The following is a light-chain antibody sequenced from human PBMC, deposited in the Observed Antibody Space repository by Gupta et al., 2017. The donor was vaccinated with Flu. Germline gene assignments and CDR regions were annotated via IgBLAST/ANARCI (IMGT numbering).Light chain of an antibody. CDR1: QSIGSS. J-gene: IGKJ2*01. Sequence: DIPLAWSPSPLSPPVGDRVTITCRASQSIGSSLAWYQQNAGKAPKLLIYAASILESGVPSRFSGSGSGTSLTLTISSLQPDEFAIYYCQQYYTYPHTFGEGTKLEIK. CDR3: QQYYTYPHT. V-gene: IGKV1-5*01. CDR2: AAS.